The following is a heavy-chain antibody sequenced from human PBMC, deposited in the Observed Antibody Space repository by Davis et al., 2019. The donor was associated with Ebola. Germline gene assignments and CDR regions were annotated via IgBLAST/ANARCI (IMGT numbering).Heavy chain of an antibody. CDR1: GVSISRHY. J-gene: IGHJ4*02. D-gene: IGHD3-10*01. CDR2: IYYTGSA. Sequence: PSETLSLTCTASGVSISRHYWSWIRQPPGKRLEWIGSIYYTGSAYYNSSLASRATISVDTSKNQFSLKLTSVTAADTAMYYCSERGSSVWGQGTLVTVSS. V-gene: IGHV4-59*03. CDR3: SERGSSV.